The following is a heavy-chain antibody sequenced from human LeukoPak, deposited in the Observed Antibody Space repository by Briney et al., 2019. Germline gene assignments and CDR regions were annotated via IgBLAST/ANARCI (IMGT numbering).Heavy chain of an antibody. CDR1: GVSFNYYA. CDR3: AREGVGGYSQAFDY. CDR2: IDSSSRNI. J-gene: IGHJ4*02. Sequence: GGSLRLSCAASGVSFNYYAMNWVRQAPGKGLEWVSSIDSSSRNIYYAHSLKGRFTITRDNAKNSLYLQMNSLSADDSALYYCAREGVGGYSQAFDYWGQGTLFTVSS. D-gene: IGHD5-18*01. V-gene: IGHV3-21*06.